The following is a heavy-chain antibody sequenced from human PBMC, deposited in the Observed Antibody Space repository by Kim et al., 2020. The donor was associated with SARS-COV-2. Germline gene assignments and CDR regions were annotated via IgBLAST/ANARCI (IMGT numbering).Heavy chain of an antibody. CDR2: INPNSGGT. CDR1: GYTFTGYY. J-gene: IGHJ6*02. D-gene: IGHD6-13*01. CDR3: ARVGRSSSGYVGEYYDYGMDV. Sequence: ASVKVSCKASGYTFTGYYMHWVRQAPGQGLEWMGWINPNSGGTNYAQKFQGRVTMTRDTSISTAYMELSGLRSDDTAVYYCARVGRSSSGYVGEYYDYGMDVWGQGTTVTVSS. V-gene: IGHV1-2*02.